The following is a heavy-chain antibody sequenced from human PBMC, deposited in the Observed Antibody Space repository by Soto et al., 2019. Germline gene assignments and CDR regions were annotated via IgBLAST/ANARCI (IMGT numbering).Heavy chain of an antibody. D-gene: IGHD3-9*01. CDR1: GGSISSGGYY. CDR3: ARGRDCDILTGYCWFDP. CDR2: IYYSGST. Sequence: SETLSLTCTVSGGSISSGGYYWSWIRQHPGKGLEWIGYIYYSGSTYYNPSLKSRVTISVDTSKNQFSLKLSSVTAADTAVYYCARGRDCDILTGYCWFDPWGQGTLVTVSS. V-gene: IGHV4-31*03. J-gene: IGHJ5*02.